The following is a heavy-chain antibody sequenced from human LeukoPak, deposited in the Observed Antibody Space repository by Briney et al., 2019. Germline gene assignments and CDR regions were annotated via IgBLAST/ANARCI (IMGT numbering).Heavy chain of an antibody. J-gene: IGHJ4*02. CDR1: GDSISTNC. V-gene: IGHV4-59*01. CDR3: ARGGDFYGSGDYFIFNY. D-gene: IGHD3-10*01. CDR2: IHYSVST. Sequence: NPSETLSPTCSVSGDSISTNCWSWIRQPPSNRLEGIGYIHYSVSTTYSPSVKSRVAISVDTSKNQFSLMLTCVTAADTAVYYCARGGDFYGSGDYFIFNYWGQGTLVTVSS.